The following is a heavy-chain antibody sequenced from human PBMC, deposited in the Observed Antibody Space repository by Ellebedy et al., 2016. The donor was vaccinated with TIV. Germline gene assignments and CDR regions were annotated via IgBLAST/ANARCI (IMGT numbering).Heavy chain of an antibody. CDR3: TVGLFDP. D-gene: IGHD3-10*01. CDR2: MQPGSGNT. J-gene: IGHJ5*02. CDR1: GYTFTSYD. Sequence: AASVKVSCKPSGYTFTSYDINWVRQAPGQGLEYLGWMQPGSGNTGYAQKFEGRVTMTRDTSTCTAYMELNSLRSEDPAVYYCTVGLFDPWGQGTLVTVSS. V-gene: IGHV1-8*01.